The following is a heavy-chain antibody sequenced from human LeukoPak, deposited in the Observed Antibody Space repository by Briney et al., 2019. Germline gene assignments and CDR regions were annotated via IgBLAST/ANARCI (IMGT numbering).Heavy chain of an antibody. CDR2: INHSGST. CDR1: GGSFSGYY. D-gene: IGHD3-22*01. V-gene: IGHV4-34*01. CDR3: ARADSSGNDY. Sequence: PSETLSLTCAAYGGSFSGYYWSWLRQPPGKGLEWIGEINHSGSTNYNPSLKSRVTISVDTSKNQFSLKLSSVTAADTAVYYCARADSSGNDYWGQGTLVTVSS. J-gene: IGHJ4*02.